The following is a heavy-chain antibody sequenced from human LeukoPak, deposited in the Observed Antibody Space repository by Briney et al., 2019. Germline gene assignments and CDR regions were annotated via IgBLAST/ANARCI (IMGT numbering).Heavy chain of an antibody. CDR1: GFTFSSYA. V-gene: IGHV3-23*01. Sequence: GGSLRLSCAASGFTFSSYAMAWVRQAPGKGLEWVSTILNNGDNTYYADSVKGRFTISRDNAKNSLYLQMNSLRAEDTALYYCAKGLTRGTGAFDIWGQGTMVTVSS. CDR2: ILNNGDNT. CDR3: AKGLTRGTGAFDI. D-gene: IGHD1-14*01. J-gene: IGHJ3*02.